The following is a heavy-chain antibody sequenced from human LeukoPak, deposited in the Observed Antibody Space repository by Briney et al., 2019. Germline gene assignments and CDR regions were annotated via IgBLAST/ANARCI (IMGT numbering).Heavy chain of an antibody. J-gene: IGHJ6*02. V-gene: IGHV4-61*02. CDR3: ARAESWARTRGGAAASTYYYYGMDV. Sequence: SETLSLTCTVSGGSISSGSYYWSWIRQPAGKGLEWIGRIYTSGSTNYNPSLKSRVTISVDTSKNQFSPKLSSVTAADTAVYYCARAESWARTRGGAAASTYYYYGMDVWGQGTTVTVSS. D-gene: IGHD6-13*01. CDR2: IYTSGST. CDR1: GGSISSGSYY.